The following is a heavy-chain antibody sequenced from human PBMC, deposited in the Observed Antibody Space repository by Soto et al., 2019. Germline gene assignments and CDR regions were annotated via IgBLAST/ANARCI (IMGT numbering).Heavy chain of an antibody. CDR1: GGSISSYY. CDR3: AREGFWSGYYTGTLHYYYGMDV. D-gene: IGHD3-3*01. J-gene: IGHJ6*02. Sequence: PSETLSLTCTVSGGSISSYYWSWIRQPPGKGLEWIGYIYYSGSTNYNPSLKSRVTISVDTSKNQFSLKLSSVTAADTAVYYCAREGFWSGYYTGTLHYYYGMDVWGQGTTVTVSS. CDR2: IYYSGST. V-gene: IGHV4-59*01.